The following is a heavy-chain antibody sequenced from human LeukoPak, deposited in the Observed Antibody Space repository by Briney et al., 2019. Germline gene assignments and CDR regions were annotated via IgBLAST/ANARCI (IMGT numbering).Heavy chain of an antibody. Sequence: GGSLRLSCAASGFNFNDYDINWVRQVPGKVLEWVSGINWNSVHIGYADSVKGRFTIFRDNAQRSVHLQIFSLRPEDTALYYCSTSRPDRFIDSWGQGTLATVST. CDR2: INWNSVHI. J-gene: IGHJ4*02. D-gene: IGHD1-14*01. CDR1: GFNFNDYD. CDR3: STSRPDRFIDS. V-gene: IGHV3-9*01.